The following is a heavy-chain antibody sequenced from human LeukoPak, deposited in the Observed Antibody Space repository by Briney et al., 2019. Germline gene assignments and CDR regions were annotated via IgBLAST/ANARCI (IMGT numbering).Heavy chain of an antibody. Sequence: ASVEVSCKASGYTFTNYFIHWLRQAPGQGLEWMGIINPSSGSTTYAQKFQGRVTMSRDTSTSTVYMELRSLRSEDTAMYYCARPSFLYYFDYWGQGTLVTVSS. J-gene: IGHJ4*02. CDR1: GYTFTNYF. CDR2: INPSSGST. CDR3: ARPSFLYYFDY. V-gene: IGHV1-46*01.